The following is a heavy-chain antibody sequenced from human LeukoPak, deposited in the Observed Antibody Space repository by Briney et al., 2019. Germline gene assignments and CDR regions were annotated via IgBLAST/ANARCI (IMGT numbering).Heavy chain of an antibody. Sequence: ASVKVSCKASGFTFTSHAISWVRQSPGQGLECMGWISTDNSNTNSAQNLQGRVTMTTDTSTTTAYMELSSLTSDDAAVYYCAREIPWGSGIYGMDVWGQGTTVTVSS. J-gene: IGHJ6*02. CDR3: AREIPWGSGIYGMDV. CDR2: ISTDNSNT. CDR1: GFTFTSHA. V-gene: IGHV1-18*01. D-gene: IGHD3-10*01.